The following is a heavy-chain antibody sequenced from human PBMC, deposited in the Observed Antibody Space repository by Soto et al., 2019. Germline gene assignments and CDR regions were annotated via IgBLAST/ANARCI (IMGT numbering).Heavy chain of an antibody. CDR2: ISWNSGSI. D-gene: IGHD5-12*01. CDR1: GFTFDDYG. V-gene: IGHV3-9*01. CDR3: AKSLGYTKFRGGYYGMDV. Sequence: EVQLVESGGGLVQPGRSLRLSCAASGFTFDDYGMHWVRQAPGKGLEWVSGISWNSGSIGYADSVKGRFTISRDNANNSLFLQMNSLRAEDTALYFCAKSLGYTKFRGGYYGMDVWGQGTTVTVSS. J-gene: IGHJ6*02.